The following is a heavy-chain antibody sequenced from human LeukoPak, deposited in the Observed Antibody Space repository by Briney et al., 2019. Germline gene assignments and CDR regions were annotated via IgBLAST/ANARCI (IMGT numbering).Heavy chain of an antibody. CDR1: GGSFSGYY. CDR2: INHSGST. V-gene: IGHV4-34*01. Sequence: PSETLSLTCAVYGGSFSGYYWSWIRQPPGKGLEWIGEINHSGSTNYNPSLKSRVTISVDTSKNQFSLKLSSVTAADTAVYYCARGMDDSSGYYSDFDYWGQGTLVTVSS. J-gene: IGHJ4*02. D-gene: IGHD3-22*01. CDR3: ARGMDDSSGYYSDFDY.